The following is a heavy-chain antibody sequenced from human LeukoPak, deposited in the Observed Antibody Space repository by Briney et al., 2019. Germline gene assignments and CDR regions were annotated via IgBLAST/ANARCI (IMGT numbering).Heavy chain of an antibody. CDR1: GFTFSSYA. CDR3: ARLRAARTESYFYYGMDV. Sequence: GGSLRLSCAASGFTFSSYAMHWVRQASGRGLEWVGRIRSKADTAYAASVKGRFTISRDDSRNTAYLQMNSLQTEDTAVYYCARLRAARTESYFYYGMDVWGQGTTVTVSS. V-gene: IGHV3-73*01. D-gene: IGHD6-6*01. J-gene: IGHJ6*02. CDR2: IRSKADT.